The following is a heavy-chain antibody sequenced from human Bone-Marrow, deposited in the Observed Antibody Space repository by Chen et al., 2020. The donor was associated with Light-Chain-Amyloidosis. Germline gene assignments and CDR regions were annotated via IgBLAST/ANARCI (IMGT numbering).Heavy chain of an antibody. V-gene: IGHV3-9*01. CDR3: VKSSGRDGDYPFDY. CDR1: GLTFGDYA. D-gene: IGHD4-17*01. J-gene: IGHJ4*02. Sequence: EVQLVESGGGLVQPGRSLRLSCAASGLTFGDYAMHWVRQTPGKGLEWVADVSYNGVYIKYADSVKGRFTISRDNAKNSLYLQMNSLRPEDTALYYCVKSSGRDGDYPFDYWGQGTLVTVSS. CDR2: VSYNGVYI.